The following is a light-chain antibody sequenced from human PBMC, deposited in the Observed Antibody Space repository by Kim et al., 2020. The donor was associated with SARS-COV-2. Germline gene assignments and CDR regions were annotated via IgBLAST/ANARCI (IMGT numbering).Light chain of an antibody. CDR1: QSLLHSNVSNY. J-gene: IGKJ2*01. Sequence: EPAACDCRSSQSLLHSNVSNYLYCYLQQPGQSPQLLSYLVSNRAAGVPDRFSGSGSGTDFTLKISRVEAEDVRVYYCMQILQTPPVFSQGTKLEI. CDR3: MQILQTPPV. V-gene: IGKV2-28*01. CDR2: LVS.